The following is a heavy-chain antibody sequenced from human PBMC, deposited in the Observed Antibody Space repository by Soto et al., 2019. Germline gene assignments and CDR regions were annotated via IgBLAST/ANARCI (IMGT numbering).Heavy chain of an antibody. J-gene: IGHJ4*02. Sequence: ASVKVSCKASGYTFTSYDINWVRQATGQGLEWMGWMNPNSGNTGYAQKFQGRDTMTRNTSISTAYMEMSSLRSEDTAVYYCARLHSSSWYSIGACYFDYWGQGTLVTVSS. CDR2: MNPNSGNT. V-gene: IGHV1-8*01. CDR1: GYTFTSYD. CDR3: ARLHSSSWYSIGACYFDY. D-gene: IGHD6-13*01.